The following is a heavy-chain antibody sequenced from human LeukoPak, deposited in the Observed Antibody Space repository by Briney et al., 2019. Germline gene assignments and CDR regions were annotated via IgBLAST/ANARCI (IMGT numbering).Heavy chain of an antibody. CDR3: ARNNWNNGFDI. D-gene: IGHD1/OR15-1a*01. CDR1: GGSLSGYY. J-gene: IGHJ3*02. CDR2: IYTSRNI. Sequence: SETLSLTCTVSGGSLSGYYWSWIRQPAGKGLEWIGRIYTSRNINFNPSLKSRVTMSVDTSKNQVSLKLNSVTAADTAVYYCARNNWNNGFDIWGQGTMVTVSS. V-gene: IGHV4-4*07.